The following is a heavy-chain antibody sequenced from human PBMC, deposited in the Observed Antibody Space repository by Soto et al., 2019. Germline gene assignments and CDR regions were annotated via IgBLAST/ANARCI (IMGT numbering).Heavy chain of an antibody. V-gene: IGHV3-9*01. CDR2: ISWNSGDI. J-gene: IGHJ2*01. CDR3: VRDIGAAGKYWYFDL. D-gene: IGHD6-13*01. Sequence: VQLVESGGGFVQPGRSLRLSCAASGFTFDDHAMHWVRQVPGKGLEWVSGISWNSGDIVYADSVKGRFSISRDNDKSSLYLQMNSLRVEDTASYYCVRDIGAAGKYWYFDLWGRGTLVTVSS. CDR1: GFTFDDHA.